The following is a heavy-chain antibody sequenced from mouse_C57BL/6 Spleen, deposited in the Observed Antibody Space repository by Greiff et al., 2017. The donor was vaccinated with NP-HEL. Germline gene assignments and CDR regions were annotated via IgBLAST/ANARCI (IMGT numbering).Heavy chain of an antibody. D-gene: IGHD2-4*01. CDR3: ARGRNDYDPAMDY. J-gene: IGHJ4*01. CDR1: GFTFSSYA. V-gene: IGHV5-4*03. CDR2: ISDGGSYT. Sequence: EVMLVESGGGLVKPGGSLKLSCAASGFTFSSYAMSWVRQTPEKRLEWVATISDGGSYTYYPDNVKGRFTISRDNAKNNLYLQMSHLKSEDTAMYYCARGRNDYDPAMDYWGQGTSVTVSS.